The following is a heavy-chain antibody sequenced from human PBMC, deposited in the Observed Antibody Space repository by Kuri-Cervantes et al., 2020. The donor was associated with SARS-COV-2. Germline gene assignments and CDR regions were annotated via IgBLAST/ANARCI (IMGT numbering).Heavy chain of an antibody. CDR3: ARDMGAIVLVRRDWFDP. CDR1: GFSFSTYG. CDR2: LWYDGSKK. V-gene: IGHV3-30*02. Sequence: GGSLRLSCAASGFSFSTYGMHWVRQAPGKGLEWVALLWYDGSKKYYADSVKGRFTISRDNSKNTLYLQMSSLRIEDTAIYYCARDMGAIVLVRRDWFDPWGPGTLVTVS. D-gene: IGHD2-2*01. J-gene: IGHJ5*02.